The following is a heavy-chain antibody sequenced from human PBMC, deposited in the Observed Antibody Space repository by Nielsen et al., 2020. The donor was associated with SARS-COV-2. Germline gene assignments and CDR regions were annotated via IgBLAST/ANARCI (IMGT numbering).Heavy chain of an antibody. D-gene: IGHD6-13*01. J-gene: IGHJ5*02. V-gene: IGHV1-69*06. Sequence: SVKVSCKASGGTFSSYAISWVRQAPGQGLEWMGGIIPIFGTANYAQKFQGRVTITADKSMSTAYMELSSLRSEDTAVYYCATAPGIAAATTGWFDPWGQGTLVTVSS. CDR2: IIPIFGTA. CDR1: GGTFSSYA. CDR3: ATAPGIAAATTGWFDP.